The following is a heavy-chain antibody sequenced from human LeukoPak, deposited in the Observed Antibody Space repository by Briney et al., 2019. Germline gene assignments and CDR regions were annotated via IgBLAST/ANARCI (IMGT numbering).Heavy chain of an antibody. J-gene: IGHJ4*02. V-gene: IGHV1-69*04. CDR2: IIPIIDIA. Sequence: SVKVSCKASGGTFSSDAISWVRQAPGQRLEWMGRIIPIIDIANYAQTFQGRVTITADKSTSTAYMELSSLRYEDTAVYYCARGVDLHYFDYWGQGTLVTVSS. CDR1: GGTFSSDA. CDR3: ARGVDLHYFDY. D-gene: IGHD3-3*01.